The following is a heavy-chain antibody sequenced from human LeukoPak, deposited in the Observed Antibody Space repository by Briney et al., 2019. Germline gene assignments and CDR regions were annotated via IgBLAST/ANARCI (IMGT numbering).Heavy chain of an antibody. CDR3: ARALGYSYGYAVDY. D-gene: IGHD5-18*01. CDR1: GFIFSNYN. CDR2: ISSSSGTI. V-gene: IGHV3-48*01. Sequence: GGSLRLSCAASGFIFSNYNINWVRQTPGKGLEWLSYISSSSGTIYYADSVKGRFTISGDNAKNSLYLQMNSLRAEDTAVYSCARALGYSYGYAVDYWGQGTLVTVSS. J-gene: IGHJ4*02.